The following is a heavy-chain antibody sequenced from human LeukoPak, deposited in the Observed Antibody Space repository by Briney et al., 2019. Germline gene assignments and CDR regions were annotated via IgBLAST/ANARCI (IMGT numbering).Heavy chain of an antibody. Sequence: PGGSLRLSCAASGFTSSSYWMSWVRQAPGKGLEWVANIKQDGSEKYYVDSVKGRFTISRDNAKNSLYLQMNSLRAEDTAVYYCARDRGDDYKYMDVWGQGTTVTVSS. CDR2: IKQDGSEK. J-gene: IGHJ6*02. CDR3: ARDRGDDYKYMDV. CDR1: GFTSSSYW. V-gene: IGHV3-7*01. D-gene: IGHD5-24*01.